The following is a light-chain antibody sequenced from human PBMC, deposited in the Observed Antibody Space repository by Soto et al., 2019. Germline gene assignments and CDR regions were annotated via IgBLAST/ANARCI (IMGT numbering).Light chain of an antibody. CDR3: QKYNSALEGFT. CDR2: AAS. CDR1: QGISNY. Sequence: DIQMTQSPSSLSASVGDRVTITCRASQGISNYLAWYQQKPGKVPKLLIYAASTLQSGVPSRFSGSGSGTDFTLTISSLQPEDVATYYCQKYNSALEGFTFGPGTKVVIK. V-gene: IGKV1-27*01. J-gene: IGKJ3*01.